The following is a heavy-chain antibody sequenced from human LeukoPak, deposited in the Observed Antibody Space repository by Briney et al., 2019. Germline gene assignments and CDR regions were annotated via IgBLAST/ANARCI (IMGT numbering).Heavy chain of an antibody. CDR3: ARFQYYYDSSGNLPPDY. V-gene: IGHV3-7*01. J-gene: IGHJ4*02. CDR2: IKQDGSEK. Sequence: PRGSLRLSCAASGFTFSSYWMSWVRQAPGKGLEWVTNIKQDGSEKYYVDSVKGRFTISRDNAKNSLYLQMNSLRAEDTAVYYCARFQYYYDSSGNLPPDYWGQGTLVTVSS. D-gene: IGHD3-22*01. CDR1: GFTFSSYW.